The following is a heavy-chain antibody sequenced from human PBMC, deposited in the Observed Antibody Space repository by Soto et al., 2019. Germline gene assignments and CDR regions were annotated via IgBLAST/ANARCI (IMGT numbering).Heavy chain of an antibody. CDR1: GFTFSSYG. CDR2: IWYDGSNK. V-gene: IGHV3-33*01. CDR3: ARDNYVWGSYRSPRGMDV. Sequence: QVQLVESGGGVVQPGRSLRLSCAASGFTFSSYGMHWVRQAPGKGLEWVAVIWYDGSNKYYADSVKGRFTISRDNSKNTRYLQINSLRAEDTAVYYCARDNYVWGSYRSPRGMDVWGQGTTVTVSS. J-gene: IGHJ6*02. D-gene: IGHD3-16*02.